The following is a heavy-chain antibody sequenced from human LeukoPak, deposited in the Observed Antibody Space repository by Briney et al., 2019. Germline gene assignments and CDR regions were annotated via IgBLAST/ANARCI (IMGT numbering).Heavy chain of an antibody. J-gene: IGHJ4*02. Sequence: GASVKVSCKASGYTFTGYYMHWVRQAPGQGLEWMGWINPNSGGTNYAQKFQGRVTMTRDTSISTAYMELSRLRSDDTAVYYCAREGGDSSGYYYELGYWGQGTLVTVSS. CDR2: INPNSGGT. D-gene: IGHD3-22*01. CDR1: GYTFTGYY. CDR3: AREGGDSSGYYYELGY. V-gene: IGHV1-2*02.